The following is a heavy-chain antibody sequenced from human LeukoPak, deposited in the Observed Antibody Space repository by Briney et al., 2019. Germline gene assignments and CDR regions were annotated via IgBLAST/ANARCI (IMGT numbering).Heavy chain of an antibody. D-gene: IGHD3-16*01. CDR2: IIPIFGTA. J-gene: IGHJ4*02. CDR3: ARGVRARGIDY. CDR1: GGTFSSYA. Sequence: SVKVSCKASGGTFSSYAISWVRQAPGQGLEWMGGIIPIFGTANYAQKFQGRVTITADESTRTAYMELSRLRSEDTAVYYCARGVRARGIDYWGQGTLVTVSS. V-gene: IGHV1-69*01.